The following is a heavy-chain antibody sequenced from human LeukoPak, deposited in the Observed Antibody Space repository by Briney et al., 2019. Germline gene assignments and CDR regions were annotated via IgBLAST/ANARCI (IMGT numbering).Heavy chain of an antibody. CDR3: PNDYRSSTTCYYNY. J-gene: IGHJ4*02. D-gene: IGHD2-2*01. CDR2: ISWNSGNI. V-gene: IGHV3-9*01. CDR1: GFTFDDYA. Sequence: GGSLRLSCAASGFTFDDYAMHWVRQAPGKGLEWVSGISWNSGNIGYADSVKGRFTISRDNAKNSLFLQMNSLRAEDTALYYCPNDYRSSTTCYYNYWGQGTLVTVSS.